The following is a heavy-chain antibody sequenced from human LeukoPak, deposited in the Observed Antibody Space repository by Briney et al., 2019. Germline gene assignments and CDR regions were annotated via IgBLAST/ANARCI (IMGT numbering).Heavy chain of an antibody. CDR2: ISYDGSNK. CDR1: GFTFSSYA. D-gene: IGHD3-22*01. J-gene: IGHJ4*02. Sequence: AGGSLRLSCAASGFTFSSYAMHWVRQAPGKGLEWVAVISYDGSNKYYADSVKGRFTISRDNSKNTLYLQMNSLRAEDTAVYYCAKQEGGGYYDSSVGVYWGQGTLVTVSS. V-gene: IGHV3-30*04. CDR3: AKQEGGGYYDSSVGVY.